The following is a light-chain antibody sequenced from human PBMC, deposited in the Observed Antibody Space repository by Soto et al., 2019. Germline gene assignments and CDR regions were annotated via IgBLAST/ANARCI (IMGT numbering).Light chain of an antibody. CDR3: QQYNNWHQIYT. V-gene: IGKV3D-15*01. J-gene: IGKJ2*01. CDR2: GAS. Sequence: EIVMTQSPAALSVSPGERATLSCRASQTVSSNLAWYQQKPGQAPRLLIYGASSRASGIPARFSGSGSGTEFTLTISSLQYEDFAVYYCQQYNNWHQIYTFGQGTKLEIK. CDR1: QTVSSN.